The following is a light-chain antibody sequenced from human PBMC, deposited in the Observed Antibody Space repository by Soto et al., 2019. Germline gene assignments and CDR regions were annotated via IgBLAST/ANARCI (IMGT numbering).Light chain of an antibody. V-gene: IGLV1-44*01. CDR3: ATWDDILNGPGV. CDR1: SSNIGRNI. J-gene: IGLJ2*01. Sequence: QSVLTQPPSASGTPGQRVTISCSGSSSNIGRNIVNWYQQLPGSAPKFLISSNNQRPSGVPDRFSASKSGTSASLAISGLQSEDEADYYCATWDDILNGPGVFGGGTKVTVL. CDR2: SNN.